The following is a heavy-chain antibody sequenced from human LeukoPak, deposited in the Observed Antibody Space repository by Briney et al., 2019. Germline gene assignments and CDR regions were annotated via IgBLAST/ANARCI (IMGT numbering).Heavy chain of an antibody. D-gene: IGHD5-18*01. V-gene: IGHV1-2*02. CDR1: GYTFTGYY. J-gene: IGHJ6*03. CDR3: ATLGGYSYGYYYYYMDV. CDR2: INPNSGGT. Sequence: ASVKVSYKASGYTFTGYYMRWVRQAPGQGLEWMGWINPNSGGTNYAQKFQGRVTMTRDTSISTAYMELSRLRSDDTAVYYCATLGGYSYGYYYYYMDVWGKGTTVTISS.